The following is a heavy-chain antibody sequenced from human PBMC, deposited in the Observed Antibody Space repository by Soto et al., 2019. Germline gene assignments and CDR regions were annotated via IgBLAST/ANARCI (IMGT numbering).Heavy chain of an antibody. V-gene: IGHV1-69*13. CDR2: IIPIFGTA. J-gene: IGHJ6*02. CDR3: ARGGGTAARDPVPYGMDV. D-gene: IGHD6-6*01. CDR1: GGTFSSYA. Sequence: SVKVSCKASGGTFSSYAISWVRQAPGQGLEWMGGIIPIFGTANYAQKFQGRVTITADESTSTAYMELSSLRSEDTAVYYCARGGGTAARDPVPYGMDVWGQGTTVTVSS.